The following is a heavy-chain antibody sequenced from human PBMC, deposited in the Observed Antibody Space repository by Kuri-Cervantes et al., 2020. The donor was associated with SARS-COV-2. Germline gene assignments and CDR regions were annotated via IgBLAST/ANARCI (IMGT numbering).Heavy chain of an antibody. CDR2: ISSNGGST. CDR3: ARDPLGITFGGVIVDAFDI. V-gene: IGHV3-64*01. Sequence: GGSLRLSCAASGFTFSSYAMHWVRQAPGKGLEYVSAISSNGGSTYYANSVKGRFPISRDNSKNTLYLQMGSLRAEDMAVYYCARDPLGITFGGVIVDAFDIWGQGTMVTVSS. CDR1: GFTFSSYA. J-gene: IGHJ3*02. D-gene: IGHD3-16*02.